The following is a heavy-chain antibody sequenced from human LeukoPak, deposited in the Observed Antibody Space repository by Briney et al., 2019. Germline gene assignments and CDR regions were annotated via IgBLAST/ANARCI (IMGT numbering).Heavy chain of an antibody. J-gene: IGHJ4*02. CDR1: GGSISSSSYS. V-gene: IGHV4-39*01. CDR2: IYYSGTT. Sequence: PSETLSLTCTVSGGSISSSSYSWGWLRQPPGLGLEWIGSIYYSGTTYSSPSLKSRVTISVDTSKIQFSLTLSSVAATDTAVYFCARLRFDFWSGYTHPYFDYWGQGTLVTVSS. CDR3: ARLRFDFWSGYTHPYFDY. D-gene: IGHD3-3*01.